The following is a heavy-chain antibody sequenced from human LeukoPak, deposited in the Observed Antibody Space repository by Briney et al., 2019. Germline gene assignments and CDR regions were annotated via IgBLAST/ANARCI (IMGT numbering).Heavy chain of an antibody. D-gene: IGHD3-22*01. CDR1: GGSISSGVYY. J-gene: IGHJ4*02. V-gene: IGHV4-31*03. Sequence: SETLSLTCTVSGGSISSGVYYWSWIRQHPGKGLEWIGYIYYSGSTYYNSSLKSRVTISVDTSKNQFSLKLSSVTAADTAVYYCARAEGITMIAPDYWGQGTLVTVSS. CDR2: IYYSGST. CDR3: ARAEGITMIAPDY.